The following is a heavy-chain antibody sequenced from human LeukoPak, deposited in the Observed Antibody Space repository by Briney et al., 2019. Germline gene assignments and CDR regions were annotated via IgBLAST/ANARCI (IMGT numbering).Heavy chain of an antibody. Sequence: SGGSLRLSCAASGFTFSSSGMSWVRQAPGKGLEWVAVIWSDGSNKYYADSVKGRFTISRDNSKNTLYLQMNSLRDEDTAVYYCSRGMKHTYSHDSYFYYYAMDVWGQGTTVTVSS. CDR3: SRGMKHTYSHDSYFYYYAMDV. J-gene: IGHJ6*02. V-gene: IGHV3-33*01. CDR2: IWSDGSNK. D-gene: IGHD5-18*01. CDR1: GFTFSSSG.